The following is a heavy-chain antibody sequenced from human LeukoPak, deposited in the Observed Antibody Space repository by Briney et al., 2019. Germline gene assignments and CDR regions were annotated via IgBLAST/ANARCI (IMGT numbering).Heavy chain of an antibody. D-gene: IGHD3-10*01. J-gene: IGHJ3*02. CDR2: IYYSGST. V-gene: IGHV4-31*11. CDR1: GGSISSGGYY. CDR3: ARTSGGSGKDAFDI. Sequence: PSETLSLTCAVSGGSISSGGYYWSWIRQHPGKGLEWIGYIYYSGSTYYNPSLKSRVTISVDTSKNQFSLKLSSVTAADTAVYYCARTSGGSGKDAFDIWGQGTMVTVSS.